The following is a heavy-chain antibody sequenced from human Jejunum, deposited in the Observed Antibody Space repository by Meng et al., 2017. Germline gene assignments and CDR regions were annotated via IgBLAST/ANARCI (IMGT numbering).Heavy chain of an antibody. CDR1: GFTFSGYE. D-gene: IGHD3-10*01. Sequence: GGSLRLSCAASGFTFSGYEMNWVRQAPGKGLEWVSYASTTGNTKYYADSVKGRFTISRDNAKNTLYLQLNIVRVEDTAVYYCARGSRAFAWGQGTLVTVSS. CDR3: ARGSRAFA. J-gene: IGHJ5*02. CDR2: ASTTGNTK. V-gene: IGHV3-48*03.